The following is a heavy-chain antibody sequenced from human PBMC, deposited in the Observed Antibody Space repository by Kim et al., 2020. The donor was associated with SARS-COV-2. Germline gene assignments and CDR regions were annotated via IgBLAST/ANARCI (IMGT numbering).Heavy chain of an antibody. CDR2: IIPIFGTA. Sequence: SVKVSCKASGGTFSSYAISWVRQAPGQGLEWMGGIIPIFGTANYAQKFQGRVTITADESTSTAYMELSSLRSEDTAVYYCASHYYDFYPHAFDIWGQGTMVTVSS. CDR1: GGTFSSYA. J-gene: IGHJ3*02. D-gene: IGHD3-3*01. CDR3: ASHYYDFYPHAFDI. V-gene: IGHV1-69*13.